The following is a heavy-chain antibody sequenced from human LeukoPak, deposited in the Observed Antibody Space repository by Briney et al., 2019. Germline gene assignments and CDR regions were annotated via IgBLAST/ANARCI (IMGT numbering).Heavy chain of an antibody. D-gene: IGHD6-19*01. CDR2: IYYSGST. CDR3: ARDHGGSSGWSLNWFDP. V-gene: IGHV4-59*01. CDR1: GGSISSYY. Sequence: SETLSLTCTVSGGSISSYYWSWIRQPPGKGLKWFGYIYYSGSTNYNPSLKSRVTISVDTSKNQFSLKLSSVTAADTAVYYCARDHGGSSGWSLNWFDPWGQGTLVTVSS. J-gene: IGHJ5*02.